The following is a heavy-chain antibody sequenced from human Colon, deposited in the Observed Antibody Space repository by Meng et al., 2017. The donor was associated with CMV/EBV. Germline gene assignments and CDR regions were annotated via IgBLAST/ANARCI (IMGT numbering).Heavy chain of an antibody. J-gene: IGHJ6*02. V-gene: IGHV5-51*01. Sequence: GESLKISCQGSGYSFTNYWIGWVRQMPGKGLEWMGIIYPEDSETRYSPSFQGQVTISVAKSTTTAYLQWSSLKASDTAMYYCASPTSDFYYYGMDVWGQGTTVTVSS. CDR2: IYPEDSET. CDR1: GYSFTNYW. CDR3: ASPTSDFYYYGMDV.